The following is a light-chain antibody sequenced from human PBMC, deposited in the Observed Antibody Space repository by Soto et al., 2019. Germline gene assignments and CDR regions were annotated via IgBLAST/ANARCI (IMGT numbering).Light chain of an antibody. Sequence: QAASVSGSLGQSITISCTGTSSDVGGYNYVSWYQQHPGKDPKVVIFEVTKRPSGVSSRFSGSKSGNTASLTVSGLQAEDEGDYYCSSYTSSSTVLFGGGTKLTVL. V-gene: IGLV2-14*01. CDR1: SSDVGGYNY. CDR3: SSYTSSSTVL. J-gene: IGLJ2*01. CDR2: EVT.